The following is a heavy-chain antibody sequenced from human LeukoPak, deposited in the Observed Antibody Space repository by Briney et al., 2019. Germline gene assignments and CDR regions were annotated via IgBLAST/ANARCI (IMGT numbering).Heavy chain of an antibody. D-gene: IGHD1-26*01. CDR1: GGSFSGYY. V-gene: IGHV4-34*01. J-gene: IGHJ4*02. CDR3: ARGRSYRTSYYFDY. Sequence: SETLSLTCAVYGGSFSGYYWSWIRQPPGKGLEWIGEINHSGSTNYNPSLKSRVTISVDTSKNQFSLKLSSVTAADTAVYYCARGRSYRTSYYFDYWGQGTLVTVSS. CDR2: INHSGST.